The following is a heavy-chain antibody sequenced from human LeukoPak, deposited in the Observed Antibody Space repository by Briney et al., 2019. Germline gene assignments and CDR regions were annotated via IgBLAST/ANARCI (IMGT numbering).Heavy chain of an antibody. J-gene: IGHJ4*02. V-gene: IGHV3-23*01. CDR1: GFTFSSYA. CDR2: ISGSGGST. D-gene: IGHD2-21*01. CDR3: AKVGGDGYKYFDY. Sequence: GGSLRLSCAASGFTFSSYAMSWVRQAPGEGLEWVSAISGSGGSTYYADSVKGRFTISRGNSKNTLYLQMNSLRAEDTAVYYCAKVGGDGYKYFDYWGQGTLVTVSS.